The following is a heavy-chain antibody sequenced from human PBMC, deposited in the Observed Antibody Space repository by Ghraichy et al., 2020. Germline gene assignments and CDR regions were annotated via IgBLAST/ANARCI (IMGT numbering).Heavy chain of an antibody. CDR2: IYHSGST. J-gene: IGHJ4*02. D-gene: IGHD3-10*01. CDR3: ASRRRMITMVRGVIYYFDY. CDR1: GGSISSGGYS. Sequence: SETLSLTCAVSGGSISSGGYSWSWIRQPPGKGLEWIGYIYHSGSTYYNPSLKSRVTIQVDRSKNQFSLKLSSVTAADTAVYYCASRRRMITMVRGVIYYFDYWGQGTLVTVSS. V-gene: IGHV4-30-2*01.